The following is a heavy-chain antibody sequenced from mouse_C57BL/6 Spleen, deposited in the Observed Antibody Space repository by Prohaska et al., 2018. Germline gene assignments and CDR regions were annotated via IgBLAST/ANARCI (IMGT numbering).Heavy chain of an antibody. CDR3: ARGTTVVAGGYYAMDY. V-gene: IGHV14-3*01. D-gene: IGHD1-1*01. J-gene: IGHJ4*01. CDR2: IDPANGNT. CDR1: GFNIKNTY. Sequence: EVQLQQSVAELVRPGASVKLSCTASGFNIKNTYMHWVKQRPEQGLEWIGRIDPANGNTKYAPKFQGKATITADTSSNTAYLQLSSLTSEDTAIYYCARGTTVVAGGYYAMDYWGQGTSVTVSS.